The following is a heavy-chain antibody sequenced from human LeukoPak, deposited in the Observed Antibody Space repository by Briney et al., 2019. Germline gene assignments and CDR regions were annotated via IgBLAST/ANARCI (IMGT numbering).Heavy chain of an antibody. V-gene: IGHV1-2*02. Sequence: GASVKVSRKAFGYTFTGYYIQWMRQAPGQGLEWMGWINPDSGGTKYAQSLQGRVTMTRDTSINTAYMELSRLGSDDTAVYYCARLREGLYHFDSWGQGTLVTVSS. CDR3: ARLREGLYHFDS. J-gene: IGHJ4*02. D-gene: IGHD2-2*02. CDR2: INPDSGGT. CDR1: GYTFTGYY.